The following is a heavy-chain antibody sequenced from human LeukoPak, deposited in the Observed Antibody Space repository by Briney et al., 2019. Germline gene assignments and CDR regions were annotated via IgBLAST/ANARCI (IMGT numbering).Heavy chain of an antibody. CDR3: ATRVTYYYDSSGEDYFDY. CDR2: FDPEDGET. V-gene: IGHV1-24*01. Sequence: ASVKVSCKVSGYTLTELSMHWVRQAPGKGLEWMGGFDPEDGETIYAQKFQGRVTMTEGTSTDTAYMELSSLRSEDTAVYYCATRVTYYYDSSGEDYFDYWGQGTLVTVSS. J-gene: IGHJ4*02. D-gene: IGHD3-22*01. CDR1: GYTLTELS.